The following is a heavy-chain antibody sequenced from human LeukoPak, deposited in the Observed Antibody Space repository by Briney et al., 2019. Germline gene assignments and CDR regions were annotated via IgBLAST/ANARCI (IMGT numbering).Heavy chain of an antibody. Sequence: GASVKVSCKASGYTFTSYYMHWVRQAPGQGLEWMGIINPSGGSTSYAQKFQGRVTMTRDTSTSTVYMELSSLRSEDTAVYYCARKSRPDSSGYYYEGNFDYWGQGPLVTVSS. CDR1: GYTFTSYY. J-gene: IGHJ4*02. V-gene: IGHV1-46*01. CDR2: INPSGGST. CDR3: ARKSRPDSSGYYYEGNFDY. D-gene: IGHD3-22*01.